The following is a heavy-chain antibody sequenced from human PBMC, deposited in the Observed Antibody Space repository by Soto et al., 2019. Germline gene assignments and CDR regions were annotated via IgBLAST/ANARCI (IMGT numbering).Heavy chain of an antibody. V-gene: IGHV4-59*01. Sequence: SETLSLTCTVSGGSISSYYWSWIRQPPGKGLEWIGYIYYSGSTNYNPSLKSRVTISVDTSKNQFSLKLSSVTAADTAVYYCARQDYGGNKDYWGQGTLVTVSS. D-gene: IGHD4-17*01. J-gene: IGHJ4*02. CDR1: GGSISSYY. CDR2: IYYSGST. CDR3: ARQDYGGNKDY.